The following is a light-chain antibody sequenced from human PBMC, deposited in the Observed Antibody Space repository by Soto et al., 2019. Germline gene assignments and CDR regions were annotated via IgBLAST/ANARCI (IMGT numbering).Light chain of an antibody. J-gene: IGKJ2*01. CDR1: QSISSY. V-gene: IGKV1-39*01. CDR3: QQSDSYPYT. CDR2: AAS. Sequence: DIQMTQSPSSLSVSVGDRVTITCRASQSISSYLNWYQQKPGKAPKLLVYAASSLQSGVPSRFSGNGSGTDFTLTISSLQPEDFASYFCQQSDSYPYTFGQGTKLEIK.